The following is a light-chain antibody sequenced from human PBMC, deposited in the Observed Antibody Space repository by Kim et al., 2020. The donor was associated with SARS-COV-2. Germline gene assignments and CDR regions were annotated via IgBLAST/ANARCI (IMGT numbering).Light chain of an antibody. V-gene: IGLV7-46*01. CDR3: LVSYSDAQV. Sequence: QAVVTQEPSLTVSPGGTVTLTCGSSTGAVTSGHYPYWFQQKPGQAPRTLIYDTTNRHSWTPARFSGSLLGGKAALTLSGAHPEDEADYYGLVSYSDAQVFGGKTQLTV. CDR2: DTT. CDR1: TGAVTSGHY. J-gene: IGLJ3*02.